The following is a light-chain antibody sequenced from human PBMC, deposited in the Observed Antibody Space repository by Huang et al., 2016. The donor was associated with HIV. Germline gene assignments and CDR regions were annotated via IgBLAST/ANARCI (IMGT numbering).Light chain of an antibody. CDR1: QGISTY. Sequence: DIQMTQSPSSLSASIGDRVAITCQASQGISTYLNWYQQKSGRAPKLLIYEASNLEAGGPSRVSGSGSGTDVTFTISSLHPEDIATYYCHQYDNLPFTFGQGTRLEIK. V-gene: IGKV1-33*01. J-gene: IGKJ5*01. CDR2: EAS. CDR3: HQYDNLPFT.